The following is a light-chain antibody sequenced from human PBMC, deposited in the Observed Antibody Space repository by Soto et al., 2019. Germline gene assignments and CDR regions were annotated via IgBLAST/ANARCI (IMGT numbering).Light chain of an antibody. Sequence: DIVMTQSPATLSVAPGERVTFSCRASQGVSRKLAWYHQKSGQAPRLLIYGASSRATGIPDRFSGSGSGTDFTLTISRLEPEDFGVYYCQQFGSSIPHTFGQGTKLEIK. CDR3: QQFGSSIPHT. CDR1: QGVSRK. CDR2: GAS. V-gene: IGKV3-20*01. J-gene: IGKJ2*01.